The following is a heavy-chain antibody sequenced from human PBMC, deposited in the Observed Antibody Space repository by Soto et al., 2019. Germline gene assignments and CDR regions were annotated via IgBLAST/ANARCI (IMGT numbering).Heavy chain of an antibody. J-gene: IGHJ4*02. CDR2: IHHSGAT. Sequence: SETLSLTCAVSGDSITGDNWWSWVRQPPGKGLEWIGEIHHSGATNYNPSLKSRVTISVDKSKNQFSLKLSSVTAADTAVYYCARAPRGNYGYPSYFDYWGQGTLVTSPQ. V-gene: IGHV4-4*02. CDR1: GDSITGDNW. CDR3: ARAPRGNYGYPSYFDY. D-gene: IGHD3-10*01.